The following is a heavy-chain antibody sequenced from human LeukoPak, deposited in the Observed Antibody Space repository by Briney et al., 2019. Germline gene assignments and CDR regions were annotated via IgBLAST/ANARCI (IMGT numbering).Heavy chain of an antibody. D-gene: IGHD3-10*01. CDR3: ARRATIVRGVIL. Sequence: SETLSHTSAVSGGSITSYYRCCIRQPPGKGLEWIGYIYYSGSTNYNPSLKSRVTISVDTSKNQFSLKLSSVTAADTAVYYCARRATIVRGVILWRQGTLVTVSS. J-gene: IGHJ4*02. CDR2: IYYSGST. V-gene: IGHV4-59*08. CDR1: GGSITSYY.